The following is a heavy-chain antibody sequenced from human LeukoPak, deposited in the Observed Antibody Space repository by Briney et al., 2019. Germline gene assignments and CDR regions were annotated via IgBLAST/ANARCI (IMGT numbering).Heavy chain of an antibody. Sequence: SETLSLTCTVSGASVNTVYWSWIRQPPGKGLEWIGNIYYRGSTRYNPSLKSRVTISIDTSKNQVSLKLISVTAADTAVYYCATSATPGYSSSWFLDSWGQGTLVTVSS. CDR2: IYYRGST. CDR1: GASVNTVY. J-gene: IGHJ4*02. V-gene: IGHV4-59*02. CDR3: ATSATPGYSSSWFLDS. D-gene: IGHD6-13*01.